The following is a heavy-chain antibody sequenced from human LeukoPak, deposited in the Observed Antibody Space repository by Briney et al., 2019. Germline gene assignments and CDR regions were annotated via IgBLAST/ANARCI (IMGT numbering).Heavy chain of an antibody. V-gene: IGHV4-4*02. J-gene: IGHJ4*02. Sequence: SGTLSLTCAVSGDSISSSHWWSWVRQPPGKGLEWIGSIYYSGSTYYNPSLKSRVTISVDTSKNQFSLKLSSVTAADTAVYYCARSNYVFDYWGQGTLVTVSS. D-gene: IGHD1-7*01. CDR2: IYYSGST. CDR3: ARSNYVFDY. CDR1: GDSISSSHW.